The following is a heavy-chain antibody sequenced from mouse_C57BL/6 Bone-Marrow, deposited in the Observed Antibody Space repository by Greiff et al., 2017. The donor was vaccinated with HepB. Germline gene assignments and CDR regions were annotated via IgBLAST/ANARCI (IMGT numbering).Heavy chain of an antibody. J-gene: IGHJ4*01. CDR2: SRNKANDYTT. V-gene: IGHV7-1*01. Sequence: EVQLVESGGGLVQSGRSLRLSCATSGFTFSDFYMEWVRQAPGKGLEWIAASRNKANDYTTEYSASVKGRFIVSRDTSQSILYLQMNALRAEDTAIYYCARELPPEGAMDYWGQGTSVTVSS. D-gene: IGHD5-5*01. CDR1: GFTFSDFY. CDR3: ARELPPEGAMDY.